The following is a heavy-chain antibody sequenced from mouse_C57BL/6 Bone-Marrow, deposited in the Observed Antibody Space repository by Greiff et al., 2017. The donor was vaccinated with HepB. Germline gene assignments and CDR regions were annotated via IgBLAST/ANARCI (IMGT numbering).Heavy chain of an antibody. D-gene: IGHD3-2*02. J-gene: IGHJ2*01. CDR3: ARRAAQARSYYFDY. CDR2: FHPYNDDT. CDR1: GYTFTTYP. V-gene: IGHV1-47*01. Sequence: QVHVKQSGAELVKPGASVKMSCKASGYTFTTYPIEWMKQNHGKSLEWIGNFHPYNDDTKYNEKFKGKATLTVEKSSSTVYLELSRLTSDDSAVYYCARRAAQARSYYFDYWGQGTTLTVAS.